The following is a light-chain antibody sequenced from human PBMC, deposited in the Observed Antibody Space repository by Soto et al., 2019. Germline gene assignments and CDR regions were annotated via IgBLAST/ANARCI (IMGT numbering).Light chain of an antibody. CDR1: QSISSY. V-gene: IGKV1-39*01. CDR3: QQSYSTPPT. CDR2: AAS. Sequence: DILLIQALSAPSESVRDRVTITCRASQSISSYLNWYQQKPGKAPKLLIYAASSLQSGVPSRFSGSGSGTDFTLTISSLQHEDFATYYCQQSYSTPPTCGQGIKVDIK. J-gene: IGKJ1*01.